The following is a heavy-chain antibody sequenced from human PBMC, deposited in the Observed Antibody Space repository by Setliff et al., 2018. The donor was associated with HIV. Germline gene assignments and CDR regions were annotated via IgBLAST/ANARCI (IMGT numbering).Heavy chain of an antibody. Sequence: SETLSLTCTVSAVSIGGYSWSWIRQSPGKGLEWIGSIYSTDTTNHNPSLESRVTISVDRSTNRFSLMLHSVTAADTAVYYCARGPSGGGFYYMDVWGKGTMVTVS. CDR1: AVSIGGYS. CDR3: ARGPSGGGFYYMDV. J-gene: IGHJ6*03. D-gene: IGHD2-15*01. CDR2: IYSTDTT. V-gene: IGHV4-59*01.